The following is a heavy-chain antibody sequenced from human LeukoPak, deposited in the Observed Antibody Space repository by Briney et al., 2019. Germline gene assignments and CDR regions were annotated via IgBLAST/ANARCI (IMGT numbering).Heavy chain of an antibody. CDR1: GFTFSSYG. V-gene: IGHV3-23*01. Sequence: PGRSLRLSCAASGFTFSSYGMHWVRQAPGKGLEWVSAISGSGGSTYYADSVKGRFTISRDNSKNTLYLQMNSLRAEDTAVYYCARNYGLGPGQVDYWGQGTLVTVSS. CDR3: ARNYGLGPGQVDY. CDR2: ISGSGGST. J-gene: IGHJ4*02. D-gene: IGHD3-10*01.